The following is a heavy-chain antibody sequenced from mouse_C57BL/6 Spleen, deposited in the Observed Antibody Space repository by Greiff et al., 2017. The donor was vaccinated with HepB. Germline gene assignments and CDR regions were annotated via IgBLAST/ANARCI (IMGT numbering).Heavy chain of an antibody. CDR3: ASGLEPFAY. D-gene: IGHD3-3*01. CDR2: IDPSDSYT. Sequence: QVQLQQPGAELVRPGTSVKLSCKASGYTFTSYWMHWVKQRPGQGLEWIGVIDPSDSYTNYNQKFKGKATLTVDTSSSTAYMQLSSLTSEDSAVYYCASGLEPFAYWGQGTLVTVSA. J-gene: IGHJ3*01. V-gene: IGHV1-59*01. CDR1: GYTFTSYW.